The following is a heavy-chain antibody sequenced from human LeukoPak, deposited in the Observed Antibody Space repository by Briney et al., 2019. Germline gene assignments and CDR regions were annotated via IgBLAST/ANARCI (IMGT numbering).Heavy chain of an antibody. Sequence: SETLSLTCAVYGGSFSGYYWSWIRQPPGKGLEWIGEINHSGSTNYNPSLKSRVTISVDTSKNQFSLKLSSVTAADTAVYYCARLTVTGGLYYYYMDVWGKGTRSPSP. CDR1: GGSFSGYY. CDR3: ARLTVTGGLYYYYMDV. CDR2: INHSGST. V-gene: IGHV4-34*01. D-gene: IGHD4-17*01. J-gene: IGHJ6*03.